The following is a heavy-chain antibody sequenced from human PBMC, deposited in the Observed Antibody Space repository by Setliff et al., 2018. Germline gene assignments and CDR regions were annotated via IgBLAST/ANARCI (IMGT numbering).Heavy chain of an antibody. CDR1: GFTFSSYA. D-gene: IGHD1-26*01. J-gene: IGHJ4*02. CDR3: CSGSYLFVY. Sequence: GGSLRLSCAASGFTFSSYAMSWVRQAPGKGLEWVSIISASGDTTYYADSVKGRFTISRDNSKNTLYLQMNSLRAEDTAVYYCCSGSYLFVYWGQGSRVTVSS. CDR2: ISASGDTT. V-gene: IGHV3-23*01.